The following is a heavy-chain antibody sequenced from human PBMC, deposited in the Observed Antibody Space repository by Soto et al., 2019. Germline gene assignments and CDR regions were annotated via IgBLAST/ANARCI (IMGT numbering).Heavy chain of an antibody. CDR3: VSDRGYGHASVPYS. Sequence: QAHLVESGGGVVQPGRSLRLSCAASGFTFTSYGMHWVRQAPGTRLEWVAVISYDGGLQHYADSVKGRFTISRDNSKNMVLLQINSLRAEATAVYYCVSDRGYGHASVPYSWGQGTLVSVSS. CDR1: GFTFTSYG. D-gene: IGHD5-18*01. CDR2: ISYDGGLQ. V-gene: IGHV3-30*03. J-gene: IGHJ4*02.